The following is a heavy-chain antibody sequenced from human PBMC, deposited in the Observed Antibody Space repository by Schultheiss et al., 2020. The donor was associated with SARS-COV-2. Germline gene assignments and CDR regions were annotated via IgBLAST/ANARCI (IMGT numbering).Heavy chain of an antibody. J-gene: IGHJ6*02. CDR1: GFIFRAND. CDR2: IYSGGST. V-gene: IGHV3-53*01. D-gene: IGHD2/OR15-2a*01. CDR3: ARGQYYGIDV. Sequence: GESLKISCAASGFIFRANDMSWVRQVPGKGLEWVSVIYSGGSTYYADSVKGRFTISRDNSKNTLYLQMNSLRAEDTAVYYCARGQYYGIDVWGQGTTVTVSS.